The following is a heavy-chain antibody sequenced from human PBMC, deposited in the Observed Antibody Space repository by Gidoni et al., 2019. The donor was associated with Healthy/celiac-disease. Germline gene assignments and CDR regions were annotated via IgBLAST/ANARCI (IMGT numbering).Heavy chain of an antibody. J-gene: IGHJ4*02. CDR3: AKEADLSPLTFDY. V-gene: IGHV3-23*01. CDR1: GFTFSSYA. Sequence: EVQLLESGGGFVQPGGSLLRCCAASGFTFSSYAMSWVRQAPGKGLEWVSASSGSGGSTYYADSEKGRFTIARDNSKNTLYLQMNSLRAEDTAVYYCAKEADLSPLTFDYWGQGTLVTVSS. CDR2: SSGSGGST.